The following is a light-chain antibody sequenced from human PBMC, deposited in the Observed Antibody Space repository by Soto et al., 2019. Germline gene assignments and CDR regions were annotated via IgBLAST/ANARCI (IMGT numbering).Light chain of an antibody. CDR1: SSDVGGYNY. CDR3: SSYAGSNNYV. J-gene: IGLJ1*01. Sequence: QWVLTQPPSASWSPGQSVTIACTVTSSDVGGYNYVSWYQQHPGKAPKLMIYEVSKRPSGVPDRFSGSKSGNTASLTVSGLQAEDEADYYCSSYAGSNNYVFGTGTKVTVL. V-gene: IGLV2-8*01. CDR2: EVS.